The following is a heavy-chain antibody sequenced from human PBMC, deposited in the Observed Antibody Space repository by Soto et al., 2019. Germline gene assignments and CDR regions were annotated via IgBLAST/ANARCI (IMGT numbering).Heavy chain of an antibody. J-gene: IGHJ4*02. CDR3: ARDLRFWSGYCDY. V-gene: IGHV3-7*01. CDR2: IKQDGSEK. CDR1: GFTFSSYW. Sequence: PGGSLRLSCAASGFTFSSYWMSWVRQAPGKGLEWVANIKQDGSEKYYVDSVKGRFTISRDNAKNSLYLQMNSLRAEDTAVYYCARDLRFWSGYCDYWGQGTLVTVSS. D-gene: IGHD3-3*01.